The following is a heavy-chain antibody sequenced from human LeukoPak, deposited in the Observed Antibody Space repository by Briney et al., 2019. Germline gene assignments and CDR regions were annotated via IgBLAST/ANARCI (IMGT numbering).Heavy chain of an antibody. Sequence: PGGSLRLSCAASGFTFSSYWMHWVRQAPGKGLVWVSRINSDGSSTSYADSVEGRFTISRDNAKNTLYLQMNSLRAEDTAVYYCARRGGGIAAAGFFDYWGQGTLVTVSS. J-gene: IGHJ4*02. V-gene: IGHV3-74*01. CDR2: INSDGSST. CDR3: ARRGGGIAAAGFFDY. CDR1: GFTFSSYW. D-gene: IGHD6-13*01.